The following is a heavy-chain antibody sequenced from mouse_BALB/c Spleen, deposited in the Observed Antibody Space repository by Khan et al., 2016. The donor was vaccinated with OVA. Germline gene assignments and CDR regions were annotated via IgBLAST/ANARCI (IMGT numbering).Heavy chain of an antibody. Sequence: QVQLKQSGPGLVAPSQSLSITCTISGFSLTNYGVHWVRQPPGKGLEWLAVIWSDGSTTSNSVFKSRLSISKDNSKSQVFLKMNSLQTDDTAMYYCARQPYYHYYIMDYWGQGTSVTVSS. CDR1: GFSLTNYG. D-gene: IGHD2-10*01. CDR3: ARQPYYHYYIMDY. J-gene: IGHJ4*01. CDR2: IWSDGST. V-gene: IGHV2-6-1*01.